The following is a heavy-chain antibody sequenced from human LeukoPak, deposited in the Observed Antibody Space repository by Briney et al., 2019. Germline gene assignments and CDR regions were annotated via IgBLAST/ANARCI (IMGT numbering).Heavy chain of an antibody. CDR2: IWYDGSSK. CDR3: ARDPGIDFWSGAYYYYGMDV. CDR1: GFTFSSYG. Sequence: PGGSLRLSCAASGFTFSSYGMHWVRQAPGKGLEWVAVIWYDGSSKYYADSVKGRFTISRDNSKNTLYLQMNSLRAEDTAVYYCARDPGIDFWSGAYYYYGMDVWGQGTTVTVSS. J-gene: IGHJ6*02. D-gene: IGHD3-3*01. V-gene: IGHV3-33*01.